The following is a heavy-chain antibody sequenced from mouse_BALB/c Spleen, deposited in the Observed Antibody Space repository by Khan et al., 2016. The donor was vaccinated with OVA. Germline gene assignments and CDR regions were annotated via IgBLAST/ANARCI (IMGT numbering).Heavy chain of an antibody. D-gene: IGHD2-12*01. CDR1: GYTFTTTG. J-gene: IGHJ4*01. CDR2: INTHSGVP. Sequence: QIQLVQSGPELKKPGETVRISCKASGYTFTTTGIQWVQKMPGKGLKWIGWINTHSGVPKYAEDFKGRFAFSLEISVSTTYLQITNLKNEDTATYFCARGGAAYYRDDGGDMEYWGQGSSVTVCS. CDR3: ARGGAAYYRDDGGDMEY. V-gene: IGHV9-4*02.